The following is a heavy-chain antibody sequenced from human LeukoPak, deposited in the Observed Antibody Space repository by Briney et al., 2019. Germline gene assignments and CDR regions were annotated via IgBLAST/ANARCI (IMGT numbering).Heavy chain of an antibody. J-gene: IGHJ4*02. CDR2: ISWNSGSI. CDR3: AKVGKGGDYYFDY. V-gene: IGHV3-9*01. D-gene: IGHD4-17*01. Sequence: TGGSLRLSCAASGFTFDDYAMHRVRQAPGKGLEWVSGISWNSGSIGYADSVKGRFTISRDNAKNSLYLQMNSLRAEDTALYYCAKVGKGGDYYFDYWGQGTLVTVSS. CDR1: GFTFDDYA.